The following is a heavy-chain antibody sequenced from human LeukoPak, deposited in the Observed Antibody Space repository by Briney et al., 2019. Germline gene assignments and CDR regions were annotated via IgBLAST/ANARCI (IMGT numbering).Heavy chain of an antibody. Sequence: SGPTLVKPTQTLTLTCTFSGFSLSTSGVGVGWIRQPPGKALEWLALIYWNDDKRYSPSLKSRLTITKDTSKNQVVLTMTNMDPVDTATYYCALQTYYYDSSGLDYWGQGTLVTVSS. V-gene: IGHV2-5*01. CDR2: IYWNDDK. CDR1: GFSLSTSGVG. D-gene: IGHD3-22*01. CDR3: ALQTYYYDSSGLDY. J-gene: IGHJ4*02.